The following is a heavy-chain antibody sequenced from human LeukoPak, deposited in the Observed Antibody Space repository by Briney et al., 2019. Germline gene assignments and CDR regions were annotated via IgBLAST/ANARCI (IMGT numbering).Heavy chain of an antibody. J-gene: IGHJ4*02. V-gene: IGHV3-30*04. CDR2: VSYDGNDK. D-gene: IGHD5-24*01. CDR1: GFTFTRYA. Sequence: GRSLRLSCVASGFTFTRYAMHWVRQAPGKGLEWVTAVSYDGNDKCYADSVKGRFTISRDNSKNTVYLQMNSLRAEDTAVYYCARDDALATDGFDSWGQGTLVTVSS. CDR3: ARDDALATDGFDS.